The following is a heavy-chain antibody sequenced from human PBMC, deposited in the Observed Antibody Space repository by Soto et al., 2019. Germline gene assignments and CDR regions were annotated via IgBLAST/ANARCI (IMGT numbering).Heavy chain of an antibody. D-gene: IGHD5-12*01. J-gene: IGHJ4*02. CDR2: ISAYNGNT. CDR3: ARVRRGYSGYDSDY. Sequence: ASVKVSCKXSGYTFTSYGISWVRQAPGQGLEWMGWISAYNGNTNYAQKLQGRVTMTTDTSTSTAYMELRSLRSDDTAVYYCARVRRGYSGYDSDYWGQGTLVTVSS. CDR1: GYTFTSYG. V-gene: IGHV1-18*01.